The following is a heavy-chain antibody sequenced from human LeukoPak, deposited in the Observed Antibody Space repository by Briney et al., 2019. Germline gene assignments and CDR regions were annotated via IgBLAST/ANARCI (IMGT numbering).Heavy chain of an antibody. CDR1: GFIFSNYN. J-gene: IGHJ4*02. CDR2: IYIDGTT. CDR3: ARVGDSRGYYYFDY. Sequence: GGSLRLSCAASGFIFSNYNMNWVRQAPGKGLEWVSTIYIDGTTYYADSVKGRFTISRDNSKNTMYLQMNSLRAGDTAVYYCARVGDSRGYYYFDYWGQGTLVTVSS. D-gene: IGHD3-22*01. V-gene: IGHV3-66*01.